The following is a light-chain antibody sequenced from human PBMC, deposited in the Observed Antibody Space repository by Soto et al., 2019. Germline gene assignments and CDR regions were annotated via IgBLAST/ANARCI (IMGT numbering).Light chain of an antibody. CDR3: QQYGSSPSCT. V-gene: IGKV3-20*01. Sequence: EIVLTQSPGTLSLSPGERATLSCRASQSVSSSYLAWYQQKPGQAPRPLSYGASSRATGIPDRFGGSGSGTDLGLTSSRLEREDFAVYYCQQYGSSPSCTFGQGTKLEIK. CDR1: QSVSSSY. CDR2: GAS. J-gene: IGKJ2*02.